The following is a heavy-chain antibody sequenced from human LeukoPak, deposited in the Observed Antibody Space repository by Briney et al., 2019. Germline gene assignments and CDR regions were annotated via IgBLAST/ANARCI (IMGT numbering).Heavy chain of an antibody. CDR3: AKDMEGGGYYYDSSGPFDY. CDR1: GFTFSSYW. Sequence: GGSLRLSCAASGFTFSSYWMHWVRQAPGKGLVWVSRINTDGSSTSYADSVKGRFTISRDNAKNSLYLQMNSLRAEDTALYYCAKDMEGGGYYYDSSGPFDYWGQGTLVTVSS. D-gene: IGHD3-22*01. V-gene: IGHV3-74*01. CDR2: INTDGSST. J-gene: IGHJ4*02.